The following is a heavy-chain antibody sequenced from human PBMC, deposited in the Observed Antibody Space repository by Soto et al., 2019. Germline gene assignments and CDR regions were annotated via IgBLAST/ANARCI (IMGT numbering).Heavy chain of an antibody. CDR2: IYWDDDQ. J-gene: IGHJ4*02. CDR1: GGSISGSYW. V-gene: IGHV2-5*08. CDR3: AHARHYDPLSFDH. D-gene: IGHD4-17*01. Sequence: TLSLTCSVSGGSISGSYWSWIRQSPGKALEWLALIYWDDDQRYSPSLKDRLTISKDTSRSRVVLTISNMNPEDTGTYFCAHARHYDPLSFDHWGPGTLVSVSS.